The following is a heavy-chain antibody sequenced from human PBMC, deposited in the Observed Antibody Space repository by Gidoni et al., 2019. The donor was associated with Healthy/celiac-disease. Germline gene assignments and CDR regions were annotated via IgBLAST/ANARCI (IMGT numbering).Heavy chain of an antibody. CDR1: VGSISSGSYY. CDR3: AAKYCSGGSCYPGYENWFDP. J-gene: IGHJ5*02. Sequence: QLQLQESGPGLVKPSQTLSPTSTVSVGSISSGSYYWSWIRQPAGKGLEWIGRIYTSGSTNYTPSLKSRVTISVDTSKNQFSLKLSSVTAADTAVYYCAAKYCSGGSCYPGYENWFDPWGQGTLVTVSS. V-gene: IGHV4-61*02. D-gene: IGHD2-15*01. CDR2: IYTSGST.